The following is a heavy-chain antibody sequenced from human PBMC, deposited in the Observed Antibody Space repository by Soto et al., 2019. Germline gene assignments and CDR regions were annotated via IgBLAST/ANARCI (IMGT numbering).Heavy chain of an antibody. J-gene: IGHJ4*02. CDR3: ARATSSGYDAFDY. CDR1: GFTFSSYA. Sequence: EVQLVESGGGLVQPGGSLRLSCAASGFTFSSYAMHWVRQAPGKGLEYVSAISSNGGSTYYANSVKGRFTISRDNSKNTLYLQMGSLRAEDMAVYYCARATSSGYDAFDYWGQGTLVTVSS. D-gene: IGHD5-12*01. CDR2: ISSNGGST. V-gene: IGHV3-64*01.